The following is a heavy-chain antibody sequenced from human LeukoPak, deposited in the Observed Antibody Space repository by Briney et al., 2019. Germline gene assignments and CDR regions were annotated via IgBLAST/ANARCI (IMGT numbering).Heavy chain of an antibody. CDR1: GFTFSSYA. Sequence: GGSLRLSCAASGFTFSSYAMTWVRQPPGKGLEGVSSITGSTGSTYYADSVKGRFTISRDNSKNTLYLQMNSLRAEDTAVYYCAKVGGIAAAGTGTWGQGTLVTVSS. D-gene: IGHD6-13*01. CDR3: AKVGGIAAAGTGT. J-gene: IGHJ4*02. V-gene: IGHV3-23*01. CDR2: ITGSTGST.